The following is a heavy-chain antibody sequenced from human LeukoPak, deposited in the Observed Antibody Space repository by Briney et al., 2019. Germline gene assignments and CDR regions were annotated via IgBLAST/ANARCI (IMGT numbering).Heavy chain of an antibody. Sequence: GGSLRLSCTASGFTFSSHGMHWVRQAPGKGLEWVALISYEGSNIKYADSVKGRFTISRDNSKNTLYLQMNSLRAEDTALYYCAKRGFCSGGSCYSFHFDYWGQGTLVTVSS. D-gene: IGHD2-15*01. CDR2: ISYEGSNI. V-gene: IGHV3-30*18. CDR1: GFTFSSHG. CDR3: AKRGFCSGGSCYSFHFDY. J-gene: IGHJ4*02.